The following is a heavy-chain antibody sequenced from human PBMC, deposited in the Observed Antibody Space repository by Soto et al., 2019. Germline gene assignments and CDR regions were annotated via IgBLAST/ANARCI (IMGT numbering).Heavy chain of an antibody. CDR1: GGSISSSTYY. J-gene: IGHJ4*02. CDR2: FFIGGNT. V-gene: IGHV4-39*01. D-gene: IGHD7-27*01. CDR3: ARGPSGDKVDY. Sequence: PSETLSLTCTVSGGSISSSTYYWGWMRQPPGKGLEWIASFFIGGNTYYNPSLKSRVTISVDTSKTQFSLDLNSVTAADTAVYYCARGPSGDKVDYWGQGILVTVSS.